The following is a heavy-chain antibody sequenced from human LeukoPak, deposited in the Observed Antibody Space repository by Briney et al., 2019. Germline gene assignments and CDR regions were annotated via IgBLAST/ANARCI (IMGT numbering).Heavy chain of an antibody. CDR2: FSAGGDST. V-gene: IGHV3-23*01. CDR1: GFTFRKHA. CDR3: ALSFGRGAFDI. Sequence: GGSLRLSCAASGFTFRKHAMSWVRQAPGKGLGYVSSFSAGGDSTYYADSVKGRFTISRGNSKNTLYLQMNSLRAEDTAIYYCALSFGRGAFDIWGQGTMVTVSS. J-gene: IGHJ3*02. D-gene: IGHD3-10*01.